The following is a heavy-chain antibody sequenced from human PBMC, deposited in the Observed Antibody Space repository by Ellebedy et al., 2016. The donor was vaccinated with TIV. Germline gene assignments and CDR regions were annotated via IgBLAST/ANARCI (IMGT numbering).Heavy chain of an antibody. CDR3: AKDRTPGDGYWVFDN. J-gene: IGHJ4*02. Sequence: GESLKISCAASGFTFSPYAMAWVRQAPGKGLEWVSGISGSGGQRYADSVKGRFTISRDNSTSTVDLQMNSLRAEDTAVYFCAKDRTPGDGYWVFDNWGQGTLVSVSS. D-gene: IGHD5-18*01. CDR2: ISGSGGQR. CDR1: GFTFSPYA. V-gene: IGHV3-23*01.